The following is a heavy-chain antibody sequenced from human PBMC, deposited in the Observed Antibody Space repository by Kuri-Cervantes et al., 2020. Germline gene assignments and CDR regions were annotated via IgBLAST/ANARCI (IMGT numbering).Heavy chain of an antibody. Sequence: ASVKVSCKASGYTFTSYGISWVRQAPGQGLEWMGWISAYNGNTNYAQKLQGRVTMTTDTSTSTAYMELRSLRSEDTAVYYCATAKPGWFGEFHFQHWGQGTLVTVSS. D-gene: IGHD3-10*01. V-gene: IGHV1-18*01. CDR2: ISAYNGNT. J-gene: IGHJ1*01. CDR3: ATAKPGWFGEFHFQH. CDR1: GYTFTSYG.